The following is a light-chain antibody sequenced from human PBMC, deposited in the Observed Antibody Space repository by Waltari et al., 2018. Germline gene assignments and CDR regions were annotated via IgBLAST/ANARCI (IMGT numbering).Light chain of an antibody. CDR2: DAA. CDR3: QQRSNWPPIT. Sequence: EIVLTQSPATLSLSPGERATLSCRASQSINTYLAWYQQKPGQAPRLLIYDAANMATGIPARFSGSGSGTDFTLIISSLEPEDFAFYYCQQRSNWPPITFGQGTRLEMK. J-gene: IGKJ5*01. CDR1: QSINTY. V-gene: IGKV3-11*01.